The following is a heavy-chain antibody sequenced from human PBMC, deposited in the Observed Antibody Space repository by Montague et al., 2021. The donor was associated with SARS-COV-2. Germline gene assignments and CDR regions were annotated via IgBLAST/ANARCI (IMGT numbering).Heavy chain of an antibody. CDR2: IYWDXFK. V-gene: IGHV2-5*02. CDR3: AHRGDLWVGPYFDY. Sequence: PALVKPTQTLTLICTFSGFSLSTSGVGVGWIRQPPGKALEWLALIYWDXFKRYSPSLKSRLTITKDTSKNQVVLTMTNMDPVDTATYYCAHRGDLWVGPYFDYWGQGTLVTVSS. CDR1: GFSLSTSGVG. J-gene: IGHJ4*02. D-gene: IGHD2-21*02.